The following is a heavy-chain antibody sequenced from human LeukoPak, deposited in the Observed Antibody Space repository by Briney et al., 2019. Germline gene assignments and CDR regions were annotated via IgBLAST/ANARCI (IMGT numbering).Heavy chain of an antibody. CDR2: IRSSRSSV. V-gene: IGHV3-48*01. J-gene: IGHJ3*02. CDR3: ARRQGRRGIVGATILKGASNI. CDR1: GFTFSTYS. Sequence: QAGGSLRLSCAASGFTFSTYSMNWVRQAPGKGLAWVSYIRSSRSSVYYADSVKGRFTISRDNAKNALYLQMTSLRAEDTAIYYCARRQGRRGIVGATILKGASNIWGQGTMVTVSS. D-gene: IGHD1-26*01.